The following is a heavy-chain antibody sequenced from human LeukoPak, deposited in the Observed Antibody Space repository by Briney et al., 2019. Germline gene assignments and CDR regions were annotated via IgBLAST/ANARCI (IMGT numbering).Heavy chain of an antibody. CDR3: ARKPIVGEHYFGY. V-gene: IGHV1-69*06. J-gene: IGHJ4*02. CDR1: GGTFSSYA. CDR2: IIPIFGTA. Sequence: SVKVSCKASGGTFSSYAISWVRQAPGQGLEWMGGIIPIFGTANYAQKFQGRVTITADKSTSTAYMELSSLRSEDTAVYYCARKPIVGEHYFGYWGQGTLVTVSS. D-gene: IGHD1-26*01.